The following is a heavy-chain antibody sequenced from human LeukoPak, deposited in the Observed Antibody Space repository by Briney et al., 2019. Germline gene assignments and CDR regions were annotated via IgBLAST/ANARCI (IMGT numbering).Heavy chain of an antibody. CDR2: IYTSGST. Sequence: SQTLSLTCTVSGGSISSGSYYWSWIRQPAGKGLEWIGRIYTSGSTNYNPSLKSRVTISVDTSKNQFSLKLSSVTAADTAVYYCAREWWSSRLLDAFDIWGQGTMVTVSS. D-gene: IGHD2-15*01. CDR3: AREWWSSRLLDAFDI. J-gene: IGHJ3*02. CDR1: GGSISSGSYY. V-gene: IGHV4-61*02.